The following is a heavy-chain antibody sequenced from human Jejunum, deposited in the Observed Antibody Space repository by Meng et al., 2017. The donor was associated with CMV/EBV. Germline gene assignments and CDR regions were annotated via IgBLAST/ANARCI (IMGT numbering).Heavy chain of an antibody. J-gene: IGHJ6*02. V-gene: IGHV3-7*01. D-gene: IGHD3-3*01. CDR1: SFSRTC. Sequence: SFSRTCMTWVRQAPGKGLEWVANINEDGGEIYYVDSLKGRFTISRDNAKNSLYLQMNSRRAEDSAVYYCARITTFGTGLHGMDVWGQGTTVTVSS. CDR3: ARITTFGTGLHGMDV. CDR2: INEDGGEI.